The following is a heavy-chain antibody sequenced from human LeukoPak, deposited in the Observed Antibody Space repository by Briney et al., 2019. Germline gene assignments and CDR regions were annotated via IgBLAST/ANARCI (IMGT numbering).Heavy chain of an antibody. D-gene: IGHD4-17*01. Sequence: ASVKVSCKASGYTFTDYYFSWVRQAPGQGLEWMGWINPKSGGTHYAQNFQDRVTMTRDTSINTAYLELNRLRSDDTAVYYCARTLTTATWDFWGQGTLVTVSS. J-gene: IGHJ4*02. CDR2: INPKSGGT. CDR1: GYTFTDYY. CDR3: ARTLTTATWDF. V-gene: IGHV1-2*02.